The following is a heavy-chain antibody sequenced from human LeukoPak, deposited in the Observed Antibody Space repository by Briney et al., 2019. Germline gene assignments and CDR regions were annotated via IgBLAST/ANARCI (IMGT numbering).Heavy chain of an antibody. Sequence: GGSLRLSCAASGFTFSTYAMHWVRQAPGKGLEYVSTISSNGGSTYYANSVKGRFTISRDNSKNTLYLQMGSLRAEDMAVYYCARDYCSSTSCLLDYWGQGTLVTVSS. CDR3: ARDYCSSTSCLLDY. CDR1: GFTFSTYA. J-gene: IGHJ4*02. V-gene: IGHV3-64*01. D-gene: IGHD2-2*01. CDR2: ISSNGGST.